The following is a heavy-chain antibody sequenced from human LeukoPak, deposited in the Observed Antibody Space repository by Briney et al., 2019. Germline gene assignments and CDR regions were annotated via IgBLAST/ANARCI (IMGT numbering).Heavy chain of an antibody. V-gene: IGHV4-39*01. Sequence: SDTLSLTCTVSGDSISTSKSYWGWIRQPPLKGLEWIGSIYYTGNTYYNASLKSRVTISVDTSKNQFSLKLSSVTAADTAVYYCARQMKTYYYDSSGYYYAGPFDYWGQGTLVTVSS. CDR2: IYYTGNT. CDR3: ARQMKTYYYDSSGYYYAGPFDY. CDR1: GDSISTSKSY. D-gene: IGHD3-22*01. J-gene: IGHJ4*02.